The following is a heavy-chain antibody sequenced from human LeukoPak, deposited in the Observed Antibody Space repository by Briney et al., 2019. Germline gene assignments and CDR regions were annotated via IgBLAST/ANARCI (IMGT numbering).Heavy chain of an antibody. D-gene: IGHD6-13*01. Sequence: EASETLSLTCTVSGDFYSDYYWNWIRQAPGKGLEWIGYIYSTGTTNYNPSLESRATVSLDTSRKQFSLRLSSVTAADSAVYYCATLTSSWRYYFDYWGRGIPVTVSS. CDR2: IYSTGTT. J-gene: IGHJ4*02. CDR3: ATLTSSWRYYFDY. CDR1: GDFYSDYY. V-gene: IGHV4-4*09.